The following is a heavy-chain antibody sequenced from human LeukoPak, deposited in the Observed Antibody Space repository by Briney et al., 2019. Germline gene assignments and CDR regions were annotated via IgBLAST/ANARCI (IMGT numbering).Heavy chain of an antibody. CDR2: ISPILGIA. D-gene: IGHD1-26*01. CDR3: ARVSSSGSCSGDLAFDI. CDR1: GGTFSSYA. V-gene: IGHV1-69*04. Sequence: GASVKVSCKASGGTFSSYAISWVRQAPGQGLEWMGRISPILGIANYAQKFQGRVTITADKSTSTAYMELSSLRSEDTAVYYCARVSSSGSCSGDLAFDIWGQGTMVTVSS. J-gene: IGHJ3*02.